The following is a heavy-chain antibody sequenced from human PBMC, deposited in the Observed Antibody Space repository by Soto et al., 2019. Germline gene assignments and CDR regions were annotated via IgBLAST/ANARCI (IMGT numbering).Heavy chain of an antibody. V-gene: IGHV4-34*01. D-gene: IGHD5-18*01. Sequence: PSETLSLTCAVYGGSFSACYWSWIRQPPGKGLEWIGEINHSGSTNYNPSLKSRVTISVDTSKNQFSLKLSSVTAADTAVYYCARGEIQLWPKYYFDYWGQGTLVTVS. CDR2: INHSGST. CDR3: ARGEIQLWPKYYFDY. J-gene: IGHJ4*02. CDR1: GGSFSACY.